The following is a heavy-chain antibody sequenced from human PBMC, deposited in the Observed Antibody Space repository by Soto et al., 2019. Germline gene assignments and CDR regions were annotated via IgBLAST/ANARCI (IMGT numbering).Heavy chain of an antibody. J-gene: IGHJ5*02. CDR2: ISAYNGNT. D-gene: IGHD3-10*01. CDR1: GYTFTSYG. V-gene: IGHV1-18*01. CDR3: ARHPHWLRGSGSYLRLSWFVP. Sequence: ASVKVSCKASGYTFTSYGISWVRQAPGQGLEWMGWISAYNGNTNYAQKLQGRVTMTTDTSTSTAYMELRSLRSDDTAVYYCARHPHWLRGSGSYLRLSWFVPWGQGTLVTVSS.